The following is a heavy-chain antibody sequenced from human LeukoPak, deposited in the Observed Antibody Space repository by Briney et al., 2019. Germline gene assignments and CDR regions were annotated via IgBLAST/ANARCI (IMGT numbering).Heavy chain of an antibody. J-gene: IGHJ4*02. V-gene: IGHV5-51*04. Sequence: GESLKISFKGSGYSFTTYWIGWVRQMPGKGLEWMGFIYPGDSDTRYSPSFQGQVTFSADKPISTAYLQWSSLKASDTAMYYCARTSGDNDGNALYFDYWGQGTLVTVSS. D-gene: IGHD4-23*01. CDR1: GYSFTTYW. CDR3: ARTSGDNDGNALYFDY. CDR2: IYPGDSDT.